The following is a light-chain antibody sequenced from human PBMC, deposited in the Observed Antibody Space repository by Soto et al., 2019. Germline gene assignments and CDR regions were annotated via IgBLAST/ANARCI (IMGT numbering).Light chain of an antibody. V-gene: IGKV3-20*01. CDR1: QTISSSF. J-gene: IGKJ3*01. CDR3: HQFGSSPLDT. Sequence: EIVLTQSPGTLSLSPGERATLSCRASQTISSSFLACYQQKPGQAPMLLIYRASRRAPGIPDRFSGSGSWTDFTLTIIRLEPEDFAVYYCHQFGSSPLDTFGPGTKVEIK. CDR2: RAS.